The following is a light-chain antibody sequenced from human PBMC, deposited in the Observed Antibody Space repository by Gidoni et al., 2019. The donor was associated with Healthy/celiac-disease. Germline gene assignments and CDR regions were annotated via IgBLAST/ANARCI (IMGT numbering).Light chain of an antibody. CDR1: QSLLHSNGYNY. Sequence: DIVMPQSLLSLLVTSGEPASISCRSSQSLLHSNGYNYLDWYLQKPGQSPQLLIYLGSNRASGVPDRFSGSGSGTDFTLKISRVEAEDVGVYYCMQALQTLPTFGQGTKVEIK. CDR2: LGS. V-gene: IGKV2-28*01. J-gene: IGKJ1*01. CDR3: MQALQTLPT.